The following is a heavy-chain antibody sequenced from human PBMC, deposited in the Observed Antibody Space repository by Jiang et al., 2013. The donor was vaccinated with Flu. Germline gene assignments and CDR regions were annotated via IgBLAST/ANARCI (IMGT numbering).Heavy chain of an antibody. Sequence: VQLVESGGNLVQPGGSLRLSCAASGFTFSSFAMNWVRQAPGKGLEWVSGISGSGGGTYYADSVKGRFTISRDNSKNTLYLQMNSLRAEDTAVYYCAKDKYGSGWYGWFDPWGQGTLVTVSS. CDR3: AKDKYGSGWYGWFDP. D-gene: IGHD6-19*01. V-gene: IGHV3-23*04. CDR2: ISGSGGGT. CDR1: GFTFSSFA. J-gene: IGHJ5*02.